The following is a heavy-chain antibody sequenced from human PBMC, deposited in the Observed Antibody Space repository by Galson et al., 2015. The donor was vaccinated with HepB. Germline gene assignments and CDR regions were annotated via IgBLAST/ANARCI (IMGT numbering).Heavy chain of an antibody. D-gene: IGHD5/OR15-5a*01. CDR1: GFTFSSYV. V-gene: IGHV3-33*01. CDR3: ARERVTDYFYFGMDV. Sequence: SLRLSCAASGFTFSSYVMHWVRQAPGKGLEWVALIWFDGSKEYYADSVKGRFTISRDNSKKTLYLQMNCLRAEDTAAYYCARERVTDYFYFGMDVWGQGTTVTVSS. CDR2: IWFDGSKE. J-gene: IGHJ6*02.